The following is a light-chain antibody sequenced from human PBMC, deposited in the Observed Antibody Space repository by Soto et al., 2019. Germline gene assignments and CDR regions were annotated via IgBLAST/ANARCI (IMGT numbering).Light chain of an antibody. Sequence: EIVLTQSPGTLSLSPGEGVTLSCRASQSVSSSSLAWYQQKPGQAPRLLIYGASSRATGIPDRFSGSGSGTDFTLTITRLEPEDFAVYFCQQYGGSPRTFGQGTRLEIK. CDR3: QQYGGSPRT. CDR2: GAS. J-gene: IGKJ5*01. CDR1: QSVSSSS. V-gene: IGKV3-20*01.